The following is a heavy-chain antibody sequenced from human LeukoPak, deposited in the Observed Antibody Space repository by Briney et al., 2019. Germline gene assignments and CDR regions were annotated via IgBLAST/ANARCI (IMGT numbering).Heavy chain of an antibody. CDR3: AKVRGLAAGSESFDY. Sequence: GGSLRLSCAASGFTFHNYGIHWVRQAPGKGQEWVTFIRCDGSDEYYADSVKGRFTISRDNSKSTLYLQMNSLRPEDTAMYYCAKVRGLAAGSESFDYWGQGTLVTVSS. J-gene: IGHJ4*02. CDR1: GFTFHNYG. D-gene: IGHD6-13*01. V-gene: IGHV3-30*02. CDR2: IRCDGSDE.